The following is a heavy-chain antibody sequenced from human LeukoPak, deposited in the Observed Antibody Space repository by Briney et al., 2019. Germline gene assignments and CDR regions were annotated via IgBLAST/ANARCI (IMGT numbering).Heavy chain of an antibody. J-gene: IGHJ4*02. D-gene: IGHD3-10*01. V-gene: IGHV1-2*02. Sequence: ASVKVSCKASGYTFTGYYMHWVRQAPGQGLEWMGWINPNSGGTNYAQKFQGRVTMTRDTSISTAYMELSRLRSDDTAVYYCAREWFGELLSYYFDYWGQGTLVTVSS. CDR2: INPNSGGT. CDR1: GYTFTGYY. CDR3: AREWFGELLSYYFDY.